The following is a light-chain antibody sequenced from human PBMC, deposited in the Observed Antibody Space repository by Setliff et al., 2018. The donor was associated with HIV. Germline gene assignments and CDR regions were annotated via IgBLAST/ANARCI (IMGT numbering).Light chain of an antibody. CDR2: DVT. J-gene: IGLJ1*01. V-gene: IGLV2-11*01. CDR1: SSNIGTYNY. CDR3: CSYAGSSVSYV. Sequence: QSALAQPRSVSGSPGQSVTITCTGTSSNIGTYNYVSWYQRHPGKAPKLMIYDVTKRPSGVPDRFSGSKSGNTASLTISGLQTEDEADYYCCSYAGSSVSYVFGTGTKVTVL.